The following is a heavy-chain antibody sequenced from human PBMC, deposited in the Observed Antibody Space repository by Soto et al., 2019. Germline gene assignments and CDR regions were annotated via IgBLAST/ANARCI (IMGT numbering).Heavy chain of an antibody. CDR2: ISGGGGST. J-gene: IGHJ4*02. V-gene: IGHV3-23*01. D-gene: IGHD5-18*01. CDR1: GFTFSSYA. CDR3: AKLLAPYSYGRDY. Sequence: GGSLRLSCAASGFTFSSYAMSWVRQAPGKGLEWVSAISGGGGSTYYADSVKGRFTISRDNSKNTLYLQMNSLRAEDTAVYYCAKLLAPYSYGRDYWGQGTLVTSPQ.